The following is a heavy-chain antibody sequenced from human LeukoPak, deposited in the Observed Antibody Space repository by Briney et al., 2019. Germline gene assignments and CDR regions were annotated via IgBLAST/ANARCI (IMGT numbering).Heavy chain of an antibody. V-gene: IGHV3-7*01. CDR1: GFTFSSCW. CDR2: IKQDGSEE. J-gene: IGHJ4*02. D-gene: IGHD1-26*01. Sequence: GESLTLTCTVSGFTFSSCWKNWVRNAPAQGMELVANIKQDGSEENFVDSVKGRFTISRDNAKKSLYLQMNSLRAEDTAVYYCARGSSAGASLRHDYWGQGTLVTVSS. CDR3: ARGSSAGASLRHDY.